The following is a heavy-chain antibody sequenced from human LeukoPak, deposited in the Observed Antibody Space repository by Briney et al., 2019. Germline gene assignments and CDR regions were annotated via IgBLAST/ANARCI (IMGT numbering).Heavy chain of an antibody. Sequence: SVKVSCKASGGTFSSYAISWVRQAPGQGLEWMGGIIPIFGTANYAQKFQGRVTITTDESTSAAYMELSSLRSEDTAVYYCTRETSSRYFDYWGQGTLVTVSS. CDR1: GGTFSSYA. J-gene: IGHJ4*02. CDR2: IIPIFGTA. CDR3: TRETSSRYFDY. V-gene: IGHV1-69*05.